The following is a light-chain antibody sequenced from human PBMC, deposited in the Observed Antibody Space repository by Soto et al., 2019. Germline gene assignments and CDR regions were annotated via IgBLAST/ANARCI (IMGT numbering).Light chain of an antibody. CDR2: DAS. CDR1: QSVGNNY. CDR3: QQCSSSPLT. J-gene: IGKJ4*01. V-gene: IGKV3-20*01. Sequence: DIELTQSPGTLSLSPGDRATLSCRASQSVGNNYLAWFQQKPGQAPRLLIDDASRRATGIPDRFSGSGSGTDFTLTINRLEPEDFAVYYCQQCSSSPLTFGGGTKVEIK.